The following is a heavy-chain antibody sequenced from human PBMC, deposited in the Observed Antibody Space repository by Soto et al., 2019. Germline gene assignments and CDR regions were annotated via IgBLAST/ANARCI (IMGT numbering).Heavy chain of an antibody. CDR3: ARGKLERYYYGLDV. J-gene: IGHJ6*02. V-gene: IGHV4-59*01. D-gene: IGHD1-1*01. CDR2: VYYSGTT. CDR1: GGSISNFY. Sequence: SETLSLTCTVSGGSISNFYWMWLRQAPGKGLEWIGFVYYSGTTDYNPSLKSRVTISVDTSKDQFSLNLRSVNAADSAVYYCARGKLERYYYGLDVWGQWTPVTVSS.